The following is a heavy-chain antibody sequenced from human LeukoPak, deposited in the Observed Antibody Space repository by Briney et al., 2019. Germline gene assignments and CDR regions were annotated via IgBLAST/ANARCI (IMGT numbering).Heavy chain of an antibody. D-gene: IGHD6-13*01. Sequence: SETLSLTCTVSGGSVSSYYWSWIRQPPGKGLEWIGYIYYSGSTNYNPSLKSRVTISVDTSKDQFSLKLSSVTAADTAVYYCARLPIAADAFDIWGQGTMVTVSS. CDR1: GGSVSSYY. CDR3: ARLPIAADAFDI. V-gene: IGHV4-59*08. CDR2: IYYSGST. J-gene: IGHJ3*02.